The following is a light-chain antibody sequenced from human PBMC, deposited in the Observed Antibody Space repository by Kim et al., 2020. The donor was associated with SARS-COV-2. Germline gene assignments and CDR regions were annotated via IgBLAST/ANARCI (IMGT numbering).Light chain of an antibody. J-gene: IGLJ3*02. CDR2: EDN. CDR1: SGSIARNY. Sequence: GNTVTISCTRRSGSIARNYVQWYQQRACSAPTTVIYEDNQRPSGVPDRFSGSIDSSANSASLTISGLKTEDEADYYCQSYDSSNWVFGGGTQLTVL. CDR3: QSYDSSNWV. V-gene: IGLV6-57*03.